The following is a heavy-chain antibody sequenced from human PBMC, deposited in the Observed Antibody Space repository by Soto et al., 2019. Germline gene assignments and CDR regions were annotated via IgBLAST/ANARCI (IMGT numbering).Heavy chain of an antibody. J-gene: IGHJ1*01. Sequence: QVQLVESGGGVVQPGRSLRLSCAASGFTFSSYGMHWVRQAPGKGLEWVAVISYDGSNKYYADSVKGRFTISRDNSKNTLYLQMNSLRAEDTAVYYCSLISGWYNEGKEYFQHWGQGTLVTVSS. CDR3: SLISGWYNEGKEYFQH. D-gene: IGHD6-19*01. CDR2: ISYDGSNK. CDR1: GFTFSSYG. V-gene: IGHV3-30*03.